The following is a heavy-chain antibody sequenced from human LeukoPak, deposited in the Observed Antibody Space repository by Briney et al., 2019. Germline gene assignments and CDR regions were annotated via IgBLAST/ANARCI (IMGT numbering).Heavy chain of an antibody. J-gene: IGHJ6*02. CDR2: IYPGDSDT. CDR1: GYRFTNYW. D-gene: IGHD2-21*02. Sequence: GESLKISCKGSGYRFTNYWIGWVRQMPGKGLEWMGIIYPGDSDTRYSPSFQGQVSISADKSISTAYLQWSSLKASDTAMYYCARQVLTAYGMDVWAKGPRSPSP. CDR3: ARQVLTAYGMDV. V-gene: IGHV5-51*01.